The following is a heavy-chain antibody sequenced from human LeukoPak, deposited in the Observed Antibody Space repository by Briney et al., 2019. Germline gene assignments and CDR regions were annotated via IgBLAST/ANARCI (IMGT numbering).Heavy chain of an antibody. CDR1: GFTFSSNA. CDR2: ISGSGGST. D-gene: IGHD5-18*01. V-gene: IGHV3-23*01. CDR3: AKDLNSYGYYYYGMDV. Sequence: PGRTLRLSCAASGFTFSSNAMSWIRHAPGKGLEWVSSISGSGGSTYYADSVKGRFTISRDNSKNTLYLQMNSLRAEDTAVYYCAKDLNSYGYYYYGMDVWGQGTTVTVSS. J-gene: IGHJ6*02.